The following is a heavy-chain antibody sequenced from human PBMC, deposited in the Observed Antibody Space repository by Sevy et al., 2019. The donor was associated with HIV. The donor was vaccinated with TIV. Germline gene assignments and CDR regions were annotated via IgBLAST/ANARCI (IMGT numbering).Heavy chain of an antibody. D-gene: IGHD5-18*01. CDR1: GFTFFAYT. V-gene: IGHV3-30-3*01. CDR2: ISYDINNK. CDR3: AKDQGTALATYYYYYYGMDV. J-gene: IGHJ6*02. Sequence: GESLKISCAASGFTFFAYTMHWVRQAPGKGLEWVALISYDINNKYYADSVKGRFTISRDNSKNTLYLQMNSLRPEDTAVYYCAKDQGTALATYYYYYYGMDVWGQGTTVTVSS.